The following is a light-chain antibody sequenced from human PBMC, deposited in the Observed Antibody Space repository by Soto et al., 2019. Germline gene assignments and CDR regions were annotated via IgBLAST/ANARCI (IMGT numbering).Light chain of an antibody. J-gene: IGKJ5*01. CDR1: QTVDTY. V-gene: IGKV3-20*01. Sequence: VLTQSPDTLSLSPGATAILSCRASQTVDTYAAWYQLKPGQRPRLLIYGASSRALDIPDRFIGSGSGTNVPLTIRRLEPEDFAVYFCQHYASSPITFGQGTRLEIK. CDR2: GAS. CDR3: QHYASSPIT.